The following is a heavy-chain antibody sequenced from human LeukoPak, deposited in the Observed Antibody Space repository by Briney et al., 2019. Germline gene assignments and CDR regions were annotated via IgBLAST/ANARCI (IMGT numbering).Heavy chain of an antibody. J-gene: IGHJ6*03. D-gene: IGHD1-26*01. CDR3: ARDKSGSYDRYMDV. V-gene: IGHV3-23*01. Sequence: GGSLRLSCAASGFTFSSYGMSWVRQAPGKGLEWVSAISGGGGSTYYADSVKGRFTIARDNANNSLHLQMNSLRAEDTAVYYCARDKSGSYDRYMDVWGTGTTVTVSS. CDR1: GFTFSSYG. CDR2: ISGGGGST.